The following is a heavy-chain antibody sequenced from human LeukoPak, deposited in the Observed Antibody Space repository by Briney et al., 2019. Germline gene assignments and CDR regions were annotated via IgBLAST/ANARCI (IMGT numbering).Heavy chain of an antibody. D-gene: IGHD2-2*02. CDR2: IRYDGSNK. J-gene: IGHJ6*03. CDR1: GFTFSSYG. V-gene: IGHV3-30*02. CDR3: AKDRCPVSCYKEGSLRHGGSVMDV. Sequence: GGSLRLSCAASGFTFSSYGMHWVRQAPGKGLEWVAFIRYDGSNKYYADSVKGRFTISRDNSKNTLYLQMNSLRAEDTAVYYCAKDRCPVSCYKEGSLRHGGSVMDVWGKGTTVTVSS.